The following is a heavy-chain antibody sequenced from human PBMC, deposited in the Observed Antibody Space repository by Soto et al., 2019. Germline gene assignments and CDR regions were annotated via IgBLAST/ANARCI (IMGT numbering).Heavy chain of an antibody. Sequence: SETLSLTCTVSGGSINNYYWSWIRQPPGKGLEWIGYIYYSGSTNYNPSLKSRVTISVDTSKNQFSLKLSSVTAADTAVYYCARRYGGNFGYWGQGTLVTVSS. CDR2: IYYSGST. CDR1: GGSINNYY. D-gene: IGHD3-16*01. J-gene: IGHJ4*02. CDR3: ARRYGGNFGY. V-gene: IGHV4-59*01.